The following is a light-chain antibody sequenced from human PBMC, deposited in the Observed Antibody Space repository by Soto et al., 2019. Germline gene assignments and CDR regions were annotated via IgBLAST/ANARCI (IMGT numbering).Light chain of an antibody. V-gene: IGKV3-20*01. CDR3: QQYGNSPYT. CDR1: QSVSNNY. Sequence: EIVLTQSPGTLSLSPGERATLSCRASQSVSNNYLAWYQQKPGQAPRLLIYGASSRATDIPDRVSGSGSGTDFTLTISRLEPEDFAVYYCQQYGNSPYTFGQGTKLEIK. CDR2: GAS. J-gene: IGKJ2*01.